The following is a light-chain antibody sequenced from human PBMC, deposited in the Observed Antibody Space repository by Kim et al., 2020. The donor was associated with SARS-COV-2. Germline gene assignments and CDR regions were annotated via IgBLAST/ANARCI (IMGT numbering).Light chain of an antibody. CDR3: LLWGDSRWT. Sequence: EIVLTQSPGTLSLSPGEGATLSCRSSQSVISNYFSWYQQKVGQAPRLLIYGASNRATGIPDRFSGSVSGTDFTLTISRLEPEDFAVYYCLLWGDSRWTFGQGTKVDIK. CDR2: GAS. CDR1: QSVISNY. V-gene: IGKV3-20*01. J-gene: IGKJ1*01.